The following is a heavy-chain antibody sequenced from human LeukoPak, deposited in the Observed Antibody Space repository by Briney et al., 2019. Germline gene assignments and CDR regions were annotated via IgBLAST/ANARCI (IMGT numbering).Heavy chain of an antibody. J-gene: IGHJ4*02. V-gene: IGHV1-8*01. CDR1: GYTFTSYD. CDR2: MNPNSGNT. Sequence: GASVKVSCKASGYTFTSYDINWVRQATGQGVEWMGWMNPNSGNTGYAQKFQGRVTMTRNTSISTAYMELSSLRSEDTAVYYCARSATVVTPVPGYWGQGTLVTVSS. CDR3: ARSATVVTPVPGY. D-gene: IGHD4-23*01.